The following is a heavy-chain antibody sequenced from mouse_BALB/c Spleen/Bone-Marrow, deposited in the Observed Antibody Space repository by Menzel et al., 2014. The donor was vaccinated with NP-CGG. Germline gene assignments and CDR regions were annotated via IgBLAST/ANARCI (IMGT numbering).Heavy chain of an antibody. V-gene: IGHV1-14*01. D-gene: IGHD1-1*01. CDR2: INPYNDGT. CDR1: GYTFTSYV. J-gene: IGHJ1*01. CDR3: ARRDYYGSSFYWYCDV. Sequence: SGPELVKPGASVKMSCKASGYTFTSYVMHWVKQKPGQGLEWIGYINPYNDGTKYNEKFKGKATLTSDKSSSTAYMELSSLTSEDSAVYYCARRDYYGSSFYWYCDVWGAGTTVTVPS.